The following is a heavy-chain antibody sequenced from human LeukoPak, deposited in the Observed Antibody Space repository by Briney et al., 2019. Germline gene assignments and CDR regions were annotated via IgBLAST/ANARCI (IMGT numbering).Heavy chain of an antibody. D-gene: IGHD6-19*01. Sequence: ASVKVSCKASGYTFTGSYMHWVRQAPGQGLEWMGWINPNSGGTNYAQKFQGRVTMTRDTSISTAYMELSRLRSDDTAVYYCARGTVDTASIAVAGSPNWFDPWGQGTLVTVSS. J-gene: IGHJ5*02. CDR1: GYTFTGSY. CDR2: INPNSGGT. CDR3: ARGTVDTASIAVAGSPNWFDP. V-gene: IGHV1-2*02.